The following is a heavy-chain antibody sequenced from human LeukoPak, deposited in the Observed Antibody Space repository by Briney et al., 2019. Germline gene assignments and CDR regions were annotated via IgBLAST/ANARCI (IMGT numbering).Heavy chain of an antibody. D-gene: IGHD5-18*01. CDR1: GFTFSSYG. CDR3: AKDTERVVSAAMVTSAFDI. Sequence: PGGSLRLSCAASGFTFSSYGMSWVRQAPGKGLEWVSAINGSGGSTYYADSVKGRFTISRDNSKNTLYLQMNSLRAEDTAVYYCAKDTERVVSAAMVTSAFDIWGQGTMVTVSS. J-gene: IGHJ3*02. CDR2: INGSGGST. V-gene: IGHV3-23*01.